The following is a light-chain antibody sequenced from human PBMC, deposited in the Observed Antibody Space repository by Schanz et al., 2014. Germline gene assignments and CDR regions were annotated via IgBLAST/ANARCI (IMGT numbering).Light chain of an antibody. CDR3: QQYNGWPPYT. CDR2: GAS. CDR1: QSVSSN. J-gene: IGKJ2*01. V-gene: IGKV3-15*01. Sequence: EIVMTQSPATLSVSPGERATLSCRASQSVSSNLAWYQQKPGQAPRLLIYGASTRATGIPARFSGSGSGTEFTLTISSLQSEDFAVYYCQQYNGWPPYTFGQGTKLEI.